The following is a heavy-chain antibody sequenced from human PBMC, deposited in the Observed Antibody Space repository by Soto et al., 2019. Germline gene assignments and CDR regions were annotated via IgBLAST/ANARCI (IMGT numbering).Heavy chain of an antibody. J-gene: IGHJ4*02. CDR3: ARHLAAGDS. Sequence: ASVKVSCKASGYTFTSYYIHWVRQAPGQGLEWMAIVNPTGGSTNYAQKFQGRITVTFDTSTSTVFMELNSLRYEDTAVYYCARHLAAGDSWGQGTLVNVSS. D-gene: IGHD6-25*01. V-gene: IGHV1-46*03. CDR2: VNPTGGST. CDR1: GYTFTSYY.